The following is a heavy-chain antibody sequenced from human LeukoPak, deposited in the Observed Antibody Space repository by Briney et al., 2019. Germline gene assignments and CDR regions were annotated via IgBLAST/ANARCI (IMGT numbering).Heavy chain of an antibody. CDR2: IYYSGST. J-gene: IGHJ6*03. CDR1: GGSISSYY. D-gene: IGHD2-2*02. CDR3: ARNSIGYCTSTSCYTYCYYMDV. Sequence: SETLSLTCTVSGGSISSYYWSWIRQPPGKGLEWIGHIYYSGSTNYNPSLKSRVTISVDRSKNQFSLRLSSVTAADTAVYYCARNSIGYCTSTSCYTYCYYMDVWGKGTTVTVSS. V-gene: IGHV4-59*01.